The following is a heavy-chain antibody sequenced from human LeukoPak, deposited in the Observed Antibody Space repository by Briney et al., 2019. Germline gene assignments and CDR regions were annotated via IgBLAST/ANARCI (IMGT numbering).Heavy chain of an antibody. D-gene: IGHD3-9*01. CDR3: AINPYYDILTGEDFDY. Sequence: TSETLSLTCTVSSGSITSNSYYWVWIRQPPGMGLEWIGSKFYSGGTYYNPSLKSRVTLSVDASKNQFSLKLSSVTAADTAVYYCAINPYYDILTGEDFDYWGQGTLVTVSS. J-gene: IGHJ4*02. CDR2: KFYSGGT. V-gene: IGHV4-39*07. CDR1: SGSITSNSYY.